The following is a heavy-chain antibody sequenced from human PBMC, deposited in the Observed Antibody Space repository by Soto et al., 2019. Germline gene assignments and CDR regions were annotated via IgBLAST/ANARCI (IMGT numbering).Heavy chain of an antibody. CDR2: INPSGGST. CDR1: GYTFTSYY. Sequence: ASVKVSCKASGYTFTSYYMHWVRQAPGQGLEWMGIINPSGGSTSYAQKFQGRVTMTRDTSTSTVYMELSSLRSEDTAVYYCASNGITIFGVVISPRSDYYYYMDFWGKGSTVPVSS. CDR3: ASNGITIFGVVISPRSDYYYYMDF. J-gene: IGHJ6*03. D-gene: IGHD3-3*01. V-gene: IGHV1-46*03.